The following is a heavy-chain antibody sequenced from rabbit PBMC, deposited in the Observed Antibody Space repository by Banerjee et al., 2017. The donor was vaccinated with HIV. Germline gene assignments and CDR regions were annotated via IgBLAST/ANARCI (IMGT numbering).Heavy chain of an antibody. Sequence: QSLEESGGDLVKPGASLTLTCTASGFSFSSNVMCWVRQAPGKGLEWIACIYAGDGDTYYANWAKGRFTISKTSSTTVTLQMTSLTGADTATYFCARGNHYTYDGGVAFGLRGPGTLVTVS. J-gene: IGHJ4*01. D-gene: IGHD6-1*01. CDR2: IYAGDGDT. CDR1: GFSFSSNV. CDR3: ARGNHYTYDGGVAFGL. V-gene: IGHV1S40*01.